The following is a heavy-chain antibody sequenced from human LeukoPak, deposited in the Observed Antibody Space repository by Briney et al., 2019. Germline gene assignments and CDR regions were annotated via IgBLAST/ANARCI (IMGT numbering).Heavy chain of an antibody. V-gene: IGHV1-2*02. CDR2: INPNSGGT. D-gene: IGHD5-12*01. CDR1: GYTFTGYY. J-gene: IGHJ4*02. Sequence: GASVKVSCKASGYTFTGYYMHWVRQAPGQGLEWMGWINPNSGGTNYAQKFQGRVTMTRDTSTSTAYMELSRLRSDDTAVYYCARDRYQWLRLLDYWGQGTLVTVSS. CDR3: ARDRYQWLRLLDY.